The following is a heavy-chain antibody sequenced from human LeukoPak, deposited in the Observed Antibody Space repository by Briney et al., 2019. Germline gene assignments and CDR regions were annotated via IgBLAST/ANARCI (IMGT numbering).Heavy chain of an antibody. CDR1: GFTFSSYS. CDR3: AREIDEGFDY. V-gene: IGHV3-21*01. CDR2: IGGSSSSL. J-gene: IGHJ4*02. Sequence: PGGSLRLSCAASGFTFSSYSMNWVRQAPGEGLEWVSSIGGSSSSLYYADSLKGRFTISRDNAKNSLYLQMNSLRAEDTVVYYCAREIDEGFDYWGQGTLVTVSS.